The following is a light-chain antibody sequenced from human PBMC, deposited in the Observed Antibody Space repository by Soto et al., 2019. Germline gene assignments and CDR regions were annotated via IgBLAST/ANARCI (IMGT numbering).Light chain of an antibody. CDR1: QTVSNF. Sequence: EIVLTQSPATLSLSPGEGGTLSCRASQTVSNFLAWYQQKPGQAPRLLIYDASKRATGIPARFSGSGSGTDFTLTISSLEPEDFAVYYCQQRYKWPLTFGGGTKVEIK. CDR3: QQRYKWPLT. J-gene: IGKJ4*01. CDR2: DAS. V-gene: IGKV3-11*01.